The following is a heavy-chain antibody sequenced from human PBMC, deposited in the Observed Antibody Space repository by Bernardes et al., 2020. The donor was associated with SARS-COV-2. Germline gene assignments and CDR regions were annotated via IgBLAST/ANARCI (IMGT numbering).Heavy chain of an antibody. CDR2: IYPGDSDT. J-gene: IGHJ3*02. CDR3: ASSYYGSGSYWFYAFDI. D-gene: IGHD3-10*01. Sequence: GESLKISCKGSGYSFTSYWIGWVRQMPGKGLEWMGIIYPGDSDTRYSPSFQGQVTISADKSISTAYLQWSSLKASDTAMYYCASSYYGSGSYWFYAFDIWGQGTMVTVSS. CDR1: GYSFTSYW. V-gene: IGHV5-51*01.